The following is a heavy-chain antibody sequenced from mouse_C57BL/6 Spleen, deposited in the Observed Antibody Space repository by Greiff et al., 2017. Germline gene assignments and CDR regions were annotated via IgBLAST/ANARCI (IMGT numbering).Heavy chain of an antibody. J-gene: IGHJ2*01. D-gene: IGHD3-2*02. CDR1: GYTFTSYW. CDR3: ARAHRDSSGYVLYFDY. V-gene: IGHV1-7*01. CDR2: INPSSGYT. Sequence: QVQLQQSGAELAKPGASVKLSCKASGYTFTSYWMHWVKQRPGQGLEWIGYINPSSGYTKYNQKFKDKATLTADKSSSTAYMQLSSLTYEDSAVYDCARAHRDSSGYVLYFDYWGQGTTLTVSS.